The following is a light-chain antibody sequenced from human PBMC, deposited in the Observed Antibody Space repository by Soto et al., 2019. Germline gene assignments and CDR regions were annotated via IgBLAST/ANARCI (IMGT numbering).Light chain of an antibody. CDR3: SSYTSSSALEV. CDR1: SSDVGAYNS. J-gene: IGLJ2*01. CDR2: DVI. V-gene: IGLV2-14*01. Sequence: QSVLTQPASVSGSPGQSITISCTGTSSDVGAYNSVSWYQQHPGKAPKLMIYDVIYRPSGVSNRFSGSRSGNSASLTISGLQAEDEADYYCSSYTSSSALEVFGGGTKLTVL.